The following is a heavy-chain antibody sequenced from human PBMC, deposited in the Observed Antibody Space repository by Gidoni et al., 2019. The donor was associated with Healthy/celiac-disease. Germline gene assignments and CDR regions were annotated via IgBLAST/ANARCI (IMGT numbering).Heavy chain of an antibody. CDR3: ARDSGTFITMNYFDY. Sequence: QVQLVESGGGLVQPGRSLRLSCAAFGFTFRRYAMHWVRQAPGKGLEWVAVISYDGSNKYYADSVKGRFTISRDNSKNTLYLQMNSLRAEDTAVYYCARDSGTFITMNYFDYWGQGTLVTVSS. CDR2: ISYDGSNK. V-gene: IGHV3-30-3*01. J-gene: IGHJ4*02. D-gene: IGHD3-22*01. CDR1: GFTFRRYA.